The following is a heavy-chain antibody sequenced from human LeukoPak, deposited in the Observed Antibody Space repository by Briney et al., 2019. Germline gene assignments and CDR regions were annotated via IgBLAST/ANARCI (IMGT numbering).Heavy chain of an antibody. CDR3: ARGQKKRYYDFWSGYSPPGHY. J-gene: IGHJ4*02. V-gene: IGHV3-7*01. D-gene: IGHD3-3*01. CDR1: GFTFSSYW. CDR2: INQNGSEN. Sequence: QTWGSLRLSCAASGFTFSSYWMSWVRQPPGKGLEWVANINQNGSENYYADSMKGRFTISRDNAKNSLYLQMNSLRAEDTAVYYCARGQKKRYYDFWSGYSPPGHYWGQGTLVTVSS.